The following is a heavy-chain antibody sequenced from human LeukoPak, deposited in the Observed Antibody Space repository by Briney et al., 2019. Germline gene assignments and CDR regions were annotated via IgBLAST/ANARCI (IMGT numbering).Heavy chain of an antibody. CDR1: GFTFSSYG. CDR2: ISYDGSNK. V-gene: IGHV3-30*18. J-gene: IGHJ6*02. Sequence: GGSLRLSCAASGFTFSSYGMHWVRQAPGKGLEWVAVISYDGSNKYYADSVKGRFTISRDNSKNTLYLQMNSLRAEDTAVYYCAKVFQVVVVIYGMDVWGQGTMVTVSS. CDR3: AKVFQVVVVIYGMDV. D-gene: IGHD3-22*01.